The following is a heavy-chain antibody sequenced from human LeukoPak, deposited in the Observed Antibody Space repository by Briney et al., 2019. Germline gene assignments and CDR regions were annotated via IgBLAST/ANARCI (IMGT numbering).Heavy chain of an antibody. CDR3: AREAPGYNWFDP. CDR1: GGSISSYY. CDR2: IYYSGST. V-gene: IGHV4-59*01. J-gene: IGHJ5*02. Sequence: SETLSLTCTVSGGSISSYYWSWIRQPPGKGLEWIGYIYYSGSTNYNPSLKSRVTISVDTPKNQFSLKLSSVTAADTAVYYCAREAPGYNWFDPWGQGTLVTVSS.